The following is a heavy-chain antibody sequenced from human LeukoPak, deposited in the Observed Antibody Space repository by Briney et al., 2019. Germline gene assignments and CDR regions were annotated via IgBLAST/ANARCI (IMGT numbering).Heavy chain of an antibody. J-gene: IGHJ6*03. Sequence: SVKVSCKASGGTFSSYAISWVRQAPGQGLEWMGVIIPIFGTANYAQKFQGRVTITADESTSTAYNELSSLRSEDTAVYCCASPRPLYCSSTSCYIHYYYYMDVWGKGTTVTVSS. CDR2: IIPIFGTA. CDR1: GGTFSSYA. D-gene: IGHD2-2*02. CDR3: ASPRPLYCSSTSCYIHYYYYMDV. V-gene: IGHV1-69*13.